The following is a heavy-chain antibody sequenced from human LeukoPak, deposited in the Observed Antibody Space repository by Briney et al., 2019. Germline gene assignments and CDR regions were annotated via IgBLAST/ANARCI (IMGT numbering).Heavy chain of an antibody. CDR3: ARPLPPSSWYSDP. V-gene: IGHV1-2*02. Sequence: ASVKVSCKASGYTFTGFYIHWVRQAPGQGLEWMGWINPNSGGTNYAQKFQDRVTMTRDTSISTAYMELSSLRSDDTAIYYCARPLPPSSWYSDPWGRCPLVTVYS. CDR2: INPNSGGT. J-gene: IGHJ2*01. CDR1: GYTFTGFY.